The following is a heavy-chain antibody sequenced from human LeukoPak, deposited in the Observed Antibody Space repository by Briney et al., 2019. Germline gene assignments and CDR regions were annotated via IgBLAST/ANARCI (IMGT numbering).Heavy chain of an antibody. D-gene: IGHD6-13*01. CDR1: GYSFTSYW. CDR2: IYPGDSDT. V-gene: IGHV5-51*01. CDR3: ARVGTSRAAAGINWFYP. J-gene: IGHJ5*02. Sequence: GESLKISCKGSGYSFTSYWIGWVRQMPGEGLEWMGIIYPGDSDTRYSPSFQGQVTISADKSISTAYLQWSSLKASDTAMYYCARVGTSRAAAGINWFYPWGQGTLVTVSS.